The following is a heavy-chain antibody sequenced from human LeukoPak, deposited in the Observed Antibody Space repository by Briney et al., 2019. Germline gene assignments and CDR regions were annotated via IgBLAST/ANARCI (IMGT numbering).Heavy chain of an antibody. CDR2: ISSSSSYI. D-gene: IGHD3-22*01. V-gene: IGHV3-21*01. J-gene: IGHJ3*02. CDR1: GFTFSSYS. Sequence: GGSLRLSCAASGFTFSSYSMDWVRQAPGKGLEWVSLISSSSSYIYYADSVKGRFTISRDNAKNSLYLQMNSLRAEDTAVYYCARDLDYDSSGYYPNDAFDIWGQGTMVTVSS. CDR3: ARDLDYDSSGYYPNDAFDI.